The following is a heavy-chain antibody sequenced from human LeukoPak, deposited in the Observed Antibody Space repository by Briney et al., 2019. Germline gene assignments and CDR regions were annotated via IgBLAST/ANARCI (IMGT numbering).Heavy chain of an antibody. V-gene: IGHV3-9*01. CDR3: ARVDSGYSNYLMDV. CDR1: GFTFNDYA. D-gene: IGHD5-12*01. CDR2: ITWNSGRI. J-gene: IGHJ6*02. Sequence: GGSLRLSCAASGFTFNDYAMHWVRQAPGKGLEWVSGITWNSGRIGYADSVKGRFTISRDNAKNSLYLQMNSLRPEDTALYYCARVDSGYSNYLMDVWGQGTTVTVSS.